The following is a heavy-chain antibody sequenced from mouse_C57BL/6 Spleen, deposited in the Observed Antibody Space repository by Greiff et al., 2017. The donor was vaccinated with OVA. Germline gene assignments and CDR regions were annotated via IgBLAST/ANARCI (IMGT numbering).Heavy chain of an antibody. D-gene: IGHD2-2*01. Sequence: QVQLQQPGAELVRPGSSVKLSCKASGYTFTSYWMDWVKQRPGQGLEWIGNLYPSDSETHYNQKFKDKATLTVDKSSSTAYMQLSSLTSEDSAVYYCARAGYDNAMDYWGQGTSVTVSS. CDR1: GYTFTSYW. J-gene: IGHJ4*01. CDR2: LYPSDSET. V-gene: IGHV1-61*01. CDR3: ARAGYDNAMDY.